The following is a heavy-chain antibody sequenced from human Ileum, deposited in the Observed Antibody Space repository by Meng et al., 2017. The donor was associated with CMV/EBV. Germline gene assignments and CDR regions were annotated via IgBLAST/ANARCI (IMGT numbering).Heavy chain of an antibody. CDR1: GFTFSNYG. J-gene: IGHJ4*02. D-gene: IGHD3-3*01. Sequence: GGSLRLSCAASGFTFSNYGMHWVRQAPGKGLEWVAVISYDGSNKYYADSVKGRFTISRDNSKNTLYLQMNSLRVEDTAVYYCAKGSGYLIDYWGQGTLVTVSS. CDR2: ISYDGSNK. CDR3: AKGSGYLIDY. V-gene: IGHV3-30*12.